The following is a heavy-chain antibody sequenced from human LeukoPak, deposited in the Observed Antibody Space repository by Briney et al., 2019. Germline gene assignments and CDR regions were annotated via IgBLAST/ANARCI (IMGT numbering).Heavy chain of an antibody. Sequence: GGSLRLSCAASGFTFSSYAMSWVRQAPGKGLEWVSAISGSGGSTYYADSVKGRFTISRDNSKNTLYLQMNSLRAEDTAVYYCAKDGEARFGELLSIFLTYWGQGTLVTVSS. CDR1: GFTFSSYA. D-gene: IGHD3-10*01. CDR2: ISGSGGST. V-gene: IGHV3-23*01. J-gene: IGHJ4*02. CDR3: AKDGEARFGELLSIFLTY.